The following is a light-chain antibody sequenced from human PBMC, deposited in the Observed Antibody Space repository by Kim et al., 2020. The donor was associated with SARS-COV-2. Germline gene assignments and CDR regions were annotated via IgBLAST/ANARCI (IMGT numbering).Light chain of an antibody. J-gene: IGKJ5*01. Sequence: DIQMTQSPSSLSASVGDRVTITCRASQDIRNDLGWYQQNPGRAPKRLIYGASSLQSGVPSRFSGSGSGTEFTLTISSVQPEDFATYYCLQHNNFPITFGKGTRLEIK. CDR2: GAS. CDR3: LQHNNFPIT. CDR1: QDIRND. V-gene: IGKV1-17*01.